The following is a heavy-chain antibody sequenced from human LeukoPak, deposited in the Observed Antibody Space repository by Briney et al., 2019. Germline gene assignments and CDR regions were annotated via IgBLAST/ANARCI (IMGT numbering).Heavy chain of an antibody. CDR2: ISPSDSDT. CDR3: ARIGPERDQNALDI. J-gene: IGHJ3*02. D-gene: IGHD5-24*01. V-gene: IGHV5-51*01. CDR1: GYSSTSYW. Sequence: GESLKFSCKGFGYSSTSYWFSWVRQMPGKGLEWLGIISPSDSDTRYSPSFQPQVTISADTSISTAYLKWSSLKVSDTAMYYCARIGPERDQNALDIWGQGTMVTVSS.